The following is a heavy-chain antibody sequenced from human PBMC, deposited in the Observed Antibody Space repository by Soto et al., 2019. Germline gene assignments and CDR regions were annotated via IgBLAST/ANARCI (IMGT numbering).Heavy chain of an antibody. CDR3: ARDKGDGSGSYYGY. Sequence: QVQLVQSGAEVKKPGASVKVSCKASGYTFSSYGISWVRQAPGQGLEWMGWISAYNGNTNYAPKLQGRVTMTTDTSTSTAYMDLTSLRSDDTSIYYCARDKGDGSGSYYGYWGQGTLVSVSS. CDR1: GYTFSSYG. V-gene: IGHV1-18*01. J-gene: IGHJ4*02. CDR2: ISAYNGNT. D-gene: IGHD3-10*01.